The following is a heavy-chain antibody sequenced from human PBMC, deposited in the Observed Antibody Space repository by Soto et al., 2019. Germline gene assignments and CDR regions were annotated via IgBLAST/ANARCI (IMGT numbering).Heavy chain of an antibody. V-gene: IGHV4-34*01. CDR3: ARGDQTGTTYYFDY. CDR2: INHSGST. D-gene: IGHD1-7*01. CDR1: GGSFSGYY. Sequence: QVQLQQWGAGLLKPSETLSLTCAVYGGSFSGYYWSWIRQPPGKGLEWIGEINHSGSTNYNPSLKSRVTISVDTSKNQFSLKLSSVTAADTAVYCCARGDQTGTTYYFDYWGQGTLVTVSS. J-gene: IGHJ4*02.